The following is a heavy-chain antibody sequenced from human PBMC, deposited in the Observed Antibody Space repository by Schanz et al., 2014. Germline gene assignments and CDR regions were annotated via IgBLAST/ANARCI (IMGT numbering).Heavy chain of an antibody. V-gene: IGHV3-13*01. Sequence: DVQLLESGGGLVQPGGSLRLSCAASGFTLSNSDMHGVRQGTGKGLEWVSTIGYLGDTYYPDSVKGRFTISRDNSKNTLYLQMNSLRAEDTAVYYCAKDPSHGDYDYYFDYWGQGTLVTVSS. J-gene: IGHJ4*02. D-gene: IGHD3-22*01. CDR2: IGYLGDT. CDR1: GFTLSNSD. CDR3: AKDPSHGDYDYYFDY.